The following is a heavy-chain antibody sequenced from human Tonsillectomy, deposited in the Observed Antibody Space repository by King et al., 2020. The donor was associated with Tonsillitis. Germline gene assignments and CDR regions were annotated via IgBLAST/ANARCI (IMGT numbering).Heavy chain of an antibody. CDR3: TVGGYPIAFDI. D-gene: IGHD5-18*01. V-gene: IGHV3-15*01. CDR1: GFTFSNAW. Sequence: VQLVESGGGLVKPGGSLRLSVAASGFTFSNAWMSWVRQAPGKGLEWVGRIKSKTDVGKTDYAAPVKGRFTISRDDSKNTLYLQMNSLKTEDTAVYYCTVGGYPIAFDIWGQGTMVTVSS. J-gene: IGHJ3*02. CDR2: IKSKTDVGKT.